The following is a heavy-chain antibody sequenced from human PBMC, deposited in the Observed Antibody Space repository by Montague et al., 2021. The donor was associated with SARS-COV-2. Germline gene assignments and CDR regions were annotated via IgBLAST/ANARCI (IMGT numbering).Heavy chain of an antibody. CDR1: GGSISSGGYY. CDR2: IYYGGSK. D-gene: IGHD3-10*01. V-gene: IGHV4-31*03. CDR3: ARDTGRSGAFDI. Sequence: TLSLTCTVSGGSISSGGYYSSLILHHPGNRLGWIGYIYYGGSKYYNSSPKSRVIISVDTSKNQFSLKLSSVTAADTAVYYCARDTGRSGAFDIWGQGTMVTVSS. J-gene: IGHJ3*02.